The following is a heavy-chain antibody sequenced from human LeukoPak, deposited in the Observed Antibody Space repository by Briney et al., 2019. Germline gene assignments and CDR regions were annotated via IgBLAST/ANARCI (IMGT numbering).Heavy chain of an antibody. CDR3: AREDGFCRSTSCSAPFDY. CDR1: GYTFTGYY. CDR2: INPNSGDT. D-gene: IGHD2-2*03. V-gene: IGHV1-2*02. J-gene: IGHJ4*02. Sequence: GASVKVSCKASGYTFTGYYIHWVRQAPGQGLEWMGWINPNSGDTIYAQKFQGRVTMTRDTSISTAYMELSRLRSDDTPVYYCAREDGFCRSTSCSAPFDYWGQGTLVTVSS.